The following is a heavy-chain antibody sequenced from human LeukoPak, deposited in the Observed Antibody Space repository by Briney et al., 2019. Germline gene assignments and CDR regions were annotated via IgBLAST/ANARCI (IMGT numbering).Heavy chain of an antibody. V-gene: IGHV1-69*04. CDR3: ASSHSRFLEWLIDYFDY. CDR1: GGTFSSYA. CDR2: IIPILGIA. J-gene: IGHJ4*02. Sequence: ASVKVSCKASGGTFSSYAISWVRQAPGQGLEWVGRIIPILGIANYAQKFQGRVTITADKSTSTAYMELSSLRSEDTAVYYCASSHSRFLEWLIDYFDYWGQGTLVTVSS. D-gene: IGHD3-3*01.